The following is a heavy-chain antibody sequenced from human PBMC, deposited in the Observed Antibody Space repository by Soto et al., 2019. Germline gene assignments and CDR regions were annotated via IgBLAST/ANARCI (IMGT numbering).Heavy chain of an antibody. V-gene: IGHV1-69*01. D-gene: IGHD2-2*01. J-gene: IGHJ6*02. CDR3: ATPAPGLYYYYYGMDV. CDR2: IIPIFGTA. Sequence: QVQLVQSGAEVTKPGSSVKVSCKASGGTFSSYAISWVRQAPGQGLEWMGGIIPIFGTANYAQKFQGRVTITADESTSTAYMELSSLRSEDTAVYYCATPAPGLYYYYYGMDVWGQGTTVTVSS. CDR1: GGTFSSYA.